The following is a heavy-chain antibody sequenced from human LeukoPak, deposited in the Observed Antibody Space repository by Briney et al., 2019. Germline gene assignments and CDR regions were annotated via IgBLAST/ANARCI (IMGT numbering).Heavy chain of an antibody. D-gene: IGHD5-12*01. V-gene: IGHV1-8*01. CDR3: ARRKFGYDDAFDI. Sequence: ASVKVSCKASGYTFTSYDINWVRQATGQGLEWMGWMNPNSGNTGYAQKFQGRVTMTRNTSISTAYMELSSLRSKDTAVYYCARRKFGYDDAFDIWGQGTMVTVSS. CDR1: GYTFTSYD. CDR2: MNPNSGNT. J-gene: IGHJ3*02.